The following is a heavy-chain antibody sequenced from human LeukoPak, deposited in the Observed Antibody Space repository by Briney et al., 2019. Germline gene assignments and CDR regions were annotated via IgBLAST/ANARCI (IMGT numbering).Heavy chain of an antibody. J-gene: IGHJ4*02. CDR1: GGTSSTYA. Sequence: ASVKVPCKASGGTSSTYAISWVRQAPGQGLEWMGGIIPIFDTTIYGQKFQGRVTITADESTSTAYMELSTLRSDDTAVYYCARDRDGDYGDYWGQGTLVTVSS. V-gene: IGHV1-69*13. CDR3: ARDRDGDYGDY. D-gene: IGHD4-17*01. CDR2: IIPIFDTT.